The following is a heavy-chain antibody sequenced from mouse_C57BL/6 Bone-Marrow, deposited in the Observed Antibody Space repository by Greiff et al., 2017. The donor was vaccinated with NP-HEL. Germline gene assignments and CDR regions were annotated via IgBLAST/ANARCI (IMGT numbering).Heavy chain of an antibody. CDR1: GFTFSSYT. V-gene: IGHV5-9*01. D-gene: IGHD1-1*01. Sequence: VKLMESGGGLVKPGGSLKLSCAASGFTFSSYTMSWVHQTPEKRLEWVATISGGGGNTYYPDSVKGRFTISRDNAKNTLYLQMSSLRSEDTALYYCARATTVVALDYWGQGTTLTVSS. J-gene: IGHJ2*01. CDR3: ARATTVVALDY. CDR2: ISGGGGNT.